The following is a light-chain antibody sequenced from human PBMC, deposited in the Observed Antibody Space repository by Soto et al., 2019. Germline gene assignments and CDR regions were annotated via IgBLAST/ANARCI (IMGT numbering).Light chain of an antibody. V-gene: IGLV2-14*01. CDR2: DVT. J-gene: IGLJ1*01. CDR1: SSDVGGYNY. CDR3: CSYTTSNTRQIV. Sequence: QSVLTQPASVSASPGQSITISCTGTSSDVGGYNYVSWYQQQPGKAPKFMIYDVTNRPSGVSNRFSGSKSGNTASLTISGLQAEDEADYYCCSYTTSNTRQIVFGTGTKLTVL.